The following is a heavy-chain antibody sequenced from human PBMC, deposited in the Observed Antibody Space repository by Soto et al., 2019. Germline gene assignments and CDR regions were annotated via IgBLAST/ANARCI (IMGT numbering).Heavy chain of an antibody. J-gene: IGHJ4*02. V-gene: IGHV3-48*03. Sequence: EVQLVESGGGLVQPGGSLRLSCAASGFTFSSYEMTWVRQAPGKGLEWVSYITSSGSTIYYADSVEGRFAISRDNAKNSLYLQMSSLRAEDTAIYYCARVMYATWSSFDYWGQGTLVTVSS. D-gene: IGHD1-1*01. CDR2: ITSSGSTI. CDR1: GFTFSSYE. CDR3: ARVMYATWSSFDY.